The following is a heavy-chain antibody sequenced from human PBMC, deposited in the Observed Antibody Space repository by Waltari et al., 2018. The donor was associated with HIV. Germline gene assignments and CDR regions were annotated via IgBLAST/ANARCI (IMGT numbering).Heavy chain of an antibody. CDR3: AIIGYYGFDI. D-gene: IGHD3-22*01. CDR1: GLPSRNYE. Sequence: EMLLVESGGALRQPGGSLQLSGVVPGLPSRNYEMNWVRQSPRKGLEWVSWISVSGACTQHADSVKGRFTISRDNAKNSMYLQMSSLRVEDTAVYYCAIIGYYGFDIWGQGTMVTVSS. V-gene: IGHV3-48*03. J-gene: IGHJ3*02. CDR2: ISVSGACT.